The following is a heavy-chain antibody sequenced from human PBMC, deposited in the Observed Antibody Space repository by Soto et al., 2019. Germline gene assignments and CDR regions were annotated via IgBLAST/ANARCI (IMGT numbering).Heavy chain of an antibody. J-gene: IGHJ6*02. CDR1: GSTFSSYA. D-gene: IGHD6-13*01. CDR3: AKDRDGAAAGPTKFYGMDV. Sequence: EVQLLESGGGLVQPGGSLRLSCAASGSTFSSYAMSWVRQAPRKGLEWVSVISGSGDSTYYADSVRGRFTISRDNSKNTLYLQMNSLRAEDAAVYYCAKDRDGAAAGPTKFYGMDVWGQGTTVTVSS. CDR2: ISGSGDST. V-gene: IGHV3-23*01.